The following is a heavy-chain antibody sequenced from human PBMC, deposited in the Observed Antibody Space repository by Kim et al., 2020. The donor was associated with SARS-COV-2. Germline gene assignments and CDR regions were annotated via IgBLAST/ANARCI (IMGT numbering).Heavy chain of an antibody. D-gene: IGHD3-10*01. Sequence: SETLSLTCTVSGGSISSGDYYWSWIRQPPGKGLEWIGYIYYSGSTYYNPSLKSRVTISVDTSKNQFSLKLSSVTAADTAVYYCAREHRDKYYYGSGAPSYYYYYGMDVWGQGTTVTVSS. CDR3: AREHRDKYYYGSGAPSYYYYYGMDV. V-gene: IGHV4-30-4*01. CDR1: GGSISSGDYY. CDR2: IYYSGST. J-gene: IGHJ6*02.